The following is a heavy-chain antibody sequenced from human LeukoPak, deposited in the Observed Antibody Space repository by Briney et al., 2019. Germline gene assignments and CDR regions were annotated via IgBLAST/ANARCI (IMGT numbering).Heavy chain of an antibody. J-gene: IGHJ4*02. V-gene: IGHV4-34*01. Sequence: SETLSLTCAVYGGSFSGYHWNWIRQTPEMGLEWIGEINHSGSTNYNPSLKSRVTISVDTSKSQFSLNLNSMTAADTAVYFCARERIDYDILTGYSYYFDYWGQGTLVTVSS. CDR1: GGSFSGYH. D-gene: IGHD3-9*01. CDR2: INHSGST. CDR3: ARERIDYDILTGYSYYFDY.